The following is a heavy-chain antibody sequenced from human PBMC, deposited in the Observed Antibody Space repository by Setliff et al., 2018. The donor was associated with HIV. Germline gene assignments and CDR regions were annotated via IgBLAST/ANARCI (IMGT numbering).Heavy chain of an antibody. CDR1: GFSFSTSA. J-gene: IGHJ3*02. CDR3: AKDLRVVVAENAFDI. Sequence: GGSLRLSCEASGFSFSTSAMSWVRQVPGKGLEWVSSISGSGISSHYLGSVKGRFTISRDNSKNTLYLQMNSLRAEDTAVYYCAKDLRVVVAENAFDIWGQGTMVTVSS. D-gene: IGHD2-15*01. CDR2: ISGSGISS. V-gene: IGHV3-23*01.